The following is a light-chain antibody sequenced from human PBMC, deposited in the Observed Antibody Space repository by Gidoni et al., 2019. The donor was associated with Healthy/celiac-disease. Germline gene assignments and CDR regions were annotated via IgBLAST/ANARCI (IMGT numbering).Light chain of an antibody. V-gene: IGKV1-5*03. CDR2: KAS. Sequence: DSQMIQSPSTLSASVEDRVTLTCRASQSISTWLAWYQQKPWKAPKLLIYKASTLESGVPSRFSGSGSGTDFTLTISSLQPDDFATYYCQQYNSYPLTFGQGTKVEIK. CDR3: QQYNSYPLT. CDR1: QSISTW. J-gene: IGKJ1*01.